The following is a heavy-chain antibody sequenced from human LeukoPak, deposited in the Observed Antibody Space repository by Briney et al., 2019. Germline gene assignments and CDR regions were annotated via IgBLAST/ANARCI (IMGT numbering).Heavy chain of an antibody. D-gene: IGHD3-22*01. J-gene: IGHJ4*02. Sequence: GGSLRLSCAASGFTFDDYAMHWVRQAPGKGLEWVSGISWNSGSIGYADSAKGRFTISRDNAKNTLYLQMNSLRVEDTAVYYCVRTHSSGYYYFDSWGQGTLVTVSS. V-gene: IGHV3-9*01. CDR1: GFTFDDYA. CDR3: VRTHSSGYYYFDS. CDR2: ISWNSGSI.